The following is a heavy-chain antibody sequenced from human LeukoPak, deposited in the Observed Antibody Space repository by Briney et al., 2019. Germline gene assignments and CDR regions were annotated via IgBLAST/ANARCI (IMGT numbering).Heavy chain of an antibody. CDR3: AKDGADIVLVPAAMEYYYSYMAV. CDR2: IWYDGSNK. CDR1: GFTFSSYG. Sequence: GGTLRLSCAASGFTFSSYGMHCVRQAPGERPEWLAVIWYDGSNKYYEDSLKGRFTISRDNSKNTLYLQMTSLKAEDTAVYYCAKDGADIVLVPAAMEYYYSYMAVWGKGTTVTVSS. J-gene: IGHJ6*03. D-gene: IGHD2-2*01. V-gene: IGHV3-33*06.